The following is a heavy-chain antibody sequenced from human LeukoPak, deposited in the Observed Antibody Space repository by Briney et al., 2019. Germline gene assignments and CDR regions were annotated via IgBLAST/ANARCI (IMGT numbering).Heavy chain of an antibody. J-gene: IGHJ4*02. D-gene: IGHD6-19*01. Sequence: RGSPRLSCAASGFSFDDYAMHWVRQAPGKGLEWVSLISGDGGSTYYADSVKGRFTISRDNSKNSLYLQMNSLRTEDTALYYCAKEVAVAGSFDYWGQGTLVTVSS. CDR1: GFSFDDYA. CDR2: ISGDGGST. V-gene: IGHV3-43*02. CDR3: AKEVAVAGSFDY.